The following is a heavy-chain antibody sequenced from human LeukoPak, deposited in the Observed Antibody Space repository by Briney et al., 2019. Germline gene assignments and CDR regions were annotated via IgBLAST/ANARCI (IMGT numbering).Heavy chain of an antibody. D-gene: IGHD4-23*01. Sequence: SETLSLTCTVSGGSISSYYWSWIRQPPGKGLEWIGYIYYSGSTNYNPSLKSRVTISVDASKNQFSLKLSSVTAADTAVYYCARDLLNEGNHLDYWGQGTLVTVSS. CDR2: IYYSGST. J-gene: IGHJ4*02. V-gene: IGHV4-59*12. CDR3: ARDLLNEGNHLDY. CDR1: GGSISSYY.